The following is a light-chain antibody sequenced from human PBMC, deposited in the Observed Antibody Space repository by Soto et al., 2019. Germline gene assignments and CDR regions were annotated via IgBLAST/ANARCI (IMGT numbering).Light chain of an antibody. CDR2: EVR. J-gene: IGLJ3*02. CDR1: NRDVGSYNL. Sequence: QSALTQPASVSGSPGQSITIACTGTNRDVGSYNLVSWYQQRPGEAPKLIISEVRNRPSGISYRFTRSKSGNTASLTISGLQAEDEAHYYCRSHTTTSTLVFRGATTVTVL. V-gene: IGLV2-14*01. CDR3: RSHTTTSTLV.